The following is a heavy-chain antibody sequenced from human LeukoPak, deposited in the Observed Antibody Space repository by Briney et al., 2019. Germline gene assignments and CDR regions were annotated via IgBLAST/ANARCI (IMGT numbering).Heavy chain of an antibody. CDR1: GGSISSSSYY. V-gene: IGHV4-39*01. J-gene: IGHJ4*02. D-gene: IGHD3-22*01. CDR2: IYYSGST. CDR3: ARRGYHYDSSGYFSYFDY. Sequence: ASETLSLTCTVSGGSISSSSYYWGWIRQPPGKGLEWIGSIYYSGSTYYNPSLKSRVTISVDTSKNQFSLKLSSVTAADTAVYYCARRGYHYDSSGYFSYFDYWGQGTLVTVSS.